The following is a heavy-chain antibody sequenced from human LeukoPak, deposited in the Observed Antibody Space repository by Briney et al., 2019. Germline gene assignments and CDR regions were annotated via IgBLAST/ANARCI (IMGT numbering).Heavy chain of an antibody. CDR2: LYTGGDT. V-gene: IGHV3-53*01. Sequence: GGSLRLSCAVSGFTVSAHYMSWVRQAPGKGLECVSFLYTGGDTYYADSVKGRFTISRDNSKNTLYLQMNSLRAEDTAVYYCARGPGSRGIFDYWGQGTLVTVSS. CDR3: ARGPGSRGIFDY. J-gene: IGHJ4*02. D-gene: IGHD3-10*01. CDR1: GFTVSAHY.